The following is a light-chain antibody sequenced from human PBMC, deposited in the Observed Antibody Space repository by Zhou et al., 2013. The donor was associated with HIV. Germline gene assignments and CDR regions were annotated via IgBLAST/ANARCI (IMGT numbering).Light chain of an antibody. Sequence: AIRMTQSPSSLSASTGDRVTITCRASQGISSYLAWYQQKPGKAPKLLIYAASTLQSGVPSRFSGSGSGTDFTLTISSLQPEDVATYYCQKYNSAPPAFGQGTKVEIK. CDR1: QGISSY. J-gene: IGKJ1*01. CDR2: AAS. V-gene: IGKV1-8*01. CDR3: QKYNSAPPA.